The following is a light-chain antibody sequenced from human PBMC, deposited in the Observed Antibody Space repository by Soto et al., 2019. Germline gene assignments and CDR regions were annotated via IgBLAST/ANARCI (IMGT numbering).Light chain of an antibody. CDR3: QQLNSFPIT. J-gene: IGKJ5*01. V-gene: IGKV1-9*01. CDR1: QGISSY. CDR2: AAS. Sequence: DIQLTQSPSFLSASVGDRVTITCRASQGISSYLAWYQQRPGKAPKLLIYAASTLQSGVPSRFSGSGSGTEFTLTISSLQPEDFPTYFCQQLNSFPITFGQGTRLEIK.